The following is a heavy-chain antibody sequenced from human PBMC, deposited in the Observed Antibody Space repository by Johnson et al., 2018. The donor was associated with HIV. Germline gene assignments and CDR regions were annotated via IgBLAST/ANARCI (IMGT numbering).Heavy chain of an antibody. CDR3: ARANTDCSGGSCFGDAFDI. D-gene: IGHD2-15*01. Sequence: VQLVESGGGLVQPGRSLRLSCAASGFTFDDYAMHWVRQAPGKGLEWVSGISWNSGSIGYADSVKGRFTISRNNAENSLYLQMSSLRAEDTAMYYCARANTDCSGGSCFGDAFDIWGQGTMVTVSS. J-gene: IGHJ3*02. CDR1: GFTFDDYA. V-gene: IGHV3-9*01. CDR2: ISWNSGSI.